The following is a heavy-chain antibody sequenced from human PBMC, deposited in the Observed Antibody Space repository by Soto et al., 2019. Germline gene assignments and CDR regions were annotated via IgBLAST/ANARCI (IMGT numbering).Heavy chain of an antibody. J-gene: IGHJ5*02. D-gene: IGHD3-16*01. CDR1: GFTFNTCW. V-gene: IGHV3-7*01. Sequence: EVQLVESGGGLVQPGGSLRLSCAASGFTFNTCWMTWVRQAPGKGLEWVANMKEDGGEKYYLDSVRGRFTISRDNAQNSLYLQMNSLRAEDTAVYYCARGWAHLDPWGQGTLVTVSS. CDR2: MKEDGGEK. CDR3: ARGWAHLDP.